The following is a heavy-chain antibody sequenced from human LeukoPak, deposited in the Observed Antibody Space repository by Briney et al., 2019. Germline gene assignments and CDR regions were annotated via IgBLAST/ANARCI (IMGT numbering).Heavy chain of an antibody. J-gene: IGHJ3*02. V-gene: IGHV4-31*03. CDR1: GDSVTSDGYY. CDR2: ISNSGTA. Sequence: SQTLSLTCSVSGDSVTSDGYYWTWMRQHPGKGLEWMGYISNSGTASYNPSLESRFSISVDTSYNQFSLRLNSVTAADTAVYYCARDVVVTASPDAFDIWGQGTMVIVSS. D-gene: IGHD2-21*02. CDR3: ARDVVVTASPDAFDI.